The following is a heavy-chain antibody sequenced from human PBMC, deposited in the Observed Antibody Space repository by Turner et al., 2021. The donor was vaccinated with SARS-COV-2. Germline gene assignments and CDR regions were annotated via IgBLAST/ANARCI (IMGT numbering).Heavy chain of an antibody. J-gene: IGHJ4*02. CDR1: GFTFSSYA. Sequence: QVQLVESGGGVVQPGRSLRLSCAASGFTFSSYARHWVRQAPGKGLEWVAVISYAGSNKFYADSVKGRFTISRDNSKNTLYLQMNSLRAEDTAVYYCARDYPWDTAMAHQGGGFDYWGQGTLVTVSS. CDR2: ISYAGSNK. CDR3: ARDYPWDTAMAHQGGGFDY. V-gene: IGHV3-30-3*01. D-gene: IGHD5-18*01.